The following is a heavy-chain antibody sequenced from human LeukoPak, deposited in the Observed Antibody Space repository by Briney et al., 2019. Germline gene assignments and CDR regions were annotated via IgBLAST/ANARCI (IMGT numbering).Heavy chain of an antibody. V-gene: IGHV4-4*09. D-gene: IGHD4-11*01. CDR3: ANYIRSVHYYMDV. J-gene: IGHJ6*03. Sequence: SETLSLTCSVSGGSFDSKYWTWIRQPPGKGLEWIGYIYTSGSTNFNPSLRSRVAMSINTSKNQFSLKVYSVTAADTAVYYCANYIRSVHYYMDVWGKGTTVIVSS. CDR1: GGSFDSKY. CDR2: IYTSGST.